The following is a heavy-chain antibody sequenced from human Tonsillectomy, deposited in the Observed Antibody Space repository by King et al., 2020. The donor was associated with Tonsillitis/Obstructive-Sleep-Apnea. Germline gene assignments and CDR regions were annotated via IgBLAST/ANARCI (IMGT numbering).Heavy chain of an antibody. Sequence: VQLVESGGGLVQPGGSLRLSCAASGFTFSSYDMHWVRQATGKGLEWVSAIGTAGDTYYPGSVKGRFTISRENAKNSLYLQMNSLRAGDTAVYYCARVAGGVRGVMDPFFDYWGQGTLVTVSS. J-gene: IGHJ4*02. V-gene: IGHV3-13*01. CDR1: GFTFSSYD. CDR2: IGTAGDT. D-gene: IGHD3-10*01. CDR3: ARVAGGVRGVMDPFFDY.